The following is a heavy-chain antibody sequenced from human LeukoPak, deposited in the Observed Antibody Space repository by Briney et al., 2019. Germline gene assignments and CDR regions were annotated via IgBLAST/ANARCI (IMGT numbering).Heavy chain of an antibody. CDR3: ARGYCSSTSCRSSNHDY. CDR2: FNPNSGGT. Sequence: ASVKLSCNASGYTFTGYYVHWGRQAPGPGLGWRGLFNPNSGGTNCAQKFQGRVTMTRDTSISTAYMELSRLRSDDTAVYYCARGYCSSTSCRSSNHDYWGQGTLVTVSS. V-gene: IGHV1-2*02. CDR1: GYTFTGYY. J-gene: IGHJ4*02. D-gene: IGHD2-2*01.